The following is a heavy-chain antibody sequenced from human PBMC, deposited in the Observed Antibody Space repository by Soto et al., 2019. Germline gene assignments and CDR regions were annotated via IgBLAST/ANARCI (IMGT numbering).Heavy chain of an antibody. D-gene: IGHD3-3*01. CDR3: AKDHITIFGVVTHDAFDI. Sequence: GGSLRLSCAASGFTFSSYAMSWVRQAPGKGQERVSAISGSGGSTYYADSVKGRFTISRDNSKNTLYLQMNSLRAEDTAVYYFAKDHITIFGVVTHDAFDIWGQGTMVTVSS. V-gene: IGHV3-23*01. CDR1: GFTFSSYA. CDR2: ISGSGGST. J-gene: IGHJ3*02.